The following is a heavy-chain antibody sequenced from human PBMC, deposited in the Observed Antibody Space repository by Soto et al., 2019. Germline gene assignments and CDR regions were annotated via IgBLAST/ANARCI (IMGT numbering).Heavy chain of an antibody. D-gene: IGHD2-2*01. Sequence: ASVKVSCKASGYTFTGYYMHWVREAPGQGLEWMGWINPNSGGTNYAQKFQGWVTMTRDTSISTAYMELSRLRSDDTAVYYCARDWGNCSSTSCYRRAYYGMDVWGQGTTVTVSS. V-gene: IGHV1-2*04. CDR1: GYTFTGYY. CDR2: INPNSGGT. CDR3: ARDWGNCSSTSCYRRAYYGMDV. J-gene: IGHJ6*02.